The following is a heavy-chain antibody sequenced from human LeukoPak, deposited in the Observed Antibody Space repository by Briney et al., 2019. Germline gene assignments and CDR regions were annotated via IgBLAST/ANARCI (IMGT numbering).Heavy chain of an antibody. CDR2: ISSSSSYV. Sequence: GGSLRLSCAASGFTFSSYSMNWVRQAPGKGLEWVSSISSSSSYVYYTNSVKGRFTISRDNAKNSLYLQMNSLRAEDTAVYYCARYSTYYYDSSGYGFRYFDYWGQGTLVTVSS. CDR1: GFTFSSYS. D-gene: IGHD3-22*01. J-gene: IGHJ4*02. V-gene: IGHV3-21*01. CDR3: ARYSTYYYDSSGYGFRYFDY.